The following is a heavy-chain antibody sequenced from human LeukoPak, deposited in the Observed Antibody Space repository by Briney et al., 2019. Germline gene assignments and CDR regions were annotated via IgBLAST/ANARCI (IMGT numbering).Heavy chain of an antibody. V-gene: IGHV5-10-1*01. CDR3: ATSSTPIVVGDY. D-gene: IGHD2-15*01. CDR2: IDPSDSYT. CDR1: GYIFTSYW. J-gene: IGHJ4*02. Sequence: GESLQISCPGSGYIFTSYWITWARQLPGKGLEWMGRIDPSDSYTNNSPAFQGHVTISADKSISTAYLQWSSLQASDTAMYYCATSSTPIVVGDYWGQGTLGTVS.